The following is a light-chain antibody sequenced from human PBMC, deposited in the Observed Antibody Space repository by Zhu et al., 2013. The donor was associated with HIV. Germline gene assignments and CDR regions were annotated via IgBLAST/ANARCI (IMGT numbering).Light chain of an antibody. Sequence: QPVLTQSPSASASLGASVKLTCSLSSGHSDYDIAWHQQQPEKGPRHLMKVDSDGSHTKGDGIPDRFSGSSSGAERYLTISSLQSDDEADYYCQTWGNGIRVFGGGTKVTVL. CDR2: VDSDGSH. V-gene: IGLV4-69*02. CDR1: SGHSDYD. CDR3: QTWGNGIRV. J-gene: IGLJ3*02.